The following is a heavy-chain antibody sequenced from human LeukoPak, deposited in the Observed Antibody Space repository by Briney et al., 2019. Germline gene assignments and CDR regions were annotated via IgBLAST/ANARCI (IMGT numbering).Heavy chain of an antibody. V-gene: IGHV3-48*04. D-gene: IGHD3-3*01. J-gene: IGHJ5*02. Sequence: GGSLRLSCAASGFPFRNYSMNWVRQAPGKGLEWVSYISTSGTTIYYADSVKGRFTISRDNAKNSLYLQMNSLRAEDTAVYYCAGDLSDFGVKDENWFDPWGQGTLVTVSP. CDR2: ISTSGTTI. CDR3: AGDLSDFGVKDENWFDP. CDR1: GFPFRNYS.